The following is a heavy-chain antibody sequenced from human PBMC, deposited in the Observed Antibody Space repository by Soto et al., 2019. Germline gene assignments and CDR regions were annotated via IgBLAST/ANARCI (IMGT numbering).Heavy chain of an antibody. V-gene: IGHV4-30-4*01. CDR2: IYYSGST. D-gene: IGHD3-9*01. J-gene: IGHJ6*02. CDR1: GGSISSGDYY. Sequence: TSETLSLTCTVSGGSISSGDYYWSWIRQPPGKGLEWIGYIYYSGSTYYNPSLKSRVTISVDTSKNQFSLKLSSVTAADTAVYYCARFSGYFGDYYYYGMDVWGQGTTVTVSS. CDR3: ARFSGYFGDYYYYGMDV.